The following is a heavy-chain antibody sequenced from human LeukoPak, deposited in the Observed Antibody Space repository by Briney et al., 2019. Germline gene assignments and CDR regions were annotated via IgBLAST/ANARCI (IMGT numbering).Heavy chain of an antibody. J-gene: IGHJ4*02. Sequence: GGSLRLSCAASGFSFSSNAMSWVRQAPGKGLEWVSSITSSSSYKYYADSLKGRFTMSRDNAKNSLYLQMDSLRAEDTAVYYCARGGHCSSTSCFFDYWGQGTLVTVSS. CDR1: GFSFSSNA. CDR2: ITSSSSYK. CDR3: ARGGHCSSTSCFFDY. D-gene: IGHD2-2*03. V-gene: IGHV3-21*01.